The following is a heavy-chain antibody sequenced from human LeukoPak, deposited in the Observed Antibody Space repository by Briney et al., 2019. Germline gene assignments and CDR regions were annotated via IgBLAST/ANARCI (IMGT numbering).Heavy chain of an antibody. Sequence: SETLSLTCAVSGGTISCYYWSWIRQPPGKGLEWIAYIDYSGSTNYNPSLKSRLTISLDASKNQFSLKLSSVTAADTAVYYCARDRRRDRLHAFDIWGQGTMVTVSS. D-gene: IGHD1-26*01. CDR3: ARDRRRDRLHAFDI. CDR1: GGTISCYY. V-gene: IGHV4-59*01. J-gene: IGHJ3*02. CDR2: IDYSGST.